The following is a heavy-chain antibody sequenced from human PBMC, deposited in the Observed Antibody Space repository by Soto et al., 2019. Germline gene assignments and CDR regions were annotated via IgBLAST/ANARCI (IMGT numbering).Heavy chain of an antibody. CDR1: GGSISSHF. J-gene: IGHJ6*03. CDR3: ARLTASQYCTNGVCYNYYYYYMDV. Sequence: LSLTCTGSGGSISSHFWSWSRQPPGQRLEWIGYIYYSGSTNYNPSLKSRVTISVDTSKNQFSLKLSSVTAADTAVYYCARLTASQYCTNGVCYNYYYYYMDVWGKGTTVTVSS. D-gene: IGHD2-8*01. V-gene: IGHV4-59*08. CDR2: IYYSGST.